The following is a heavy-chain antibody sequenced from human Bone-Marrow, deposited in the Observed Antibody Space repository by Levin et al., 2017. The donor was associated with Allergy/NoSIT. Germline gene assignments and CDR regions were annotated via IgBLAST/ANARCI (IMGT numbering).Heavy chain of an antibody. Sequence: LSLPCAASGFTFSSYDMHWVRQAPGKGLEWVAVISYDGNNQYYADSVKGRFTISRDNSKNTLYLQMNSLRTEDTAVYYCAKDDFDFWSGYYETHHMDVWGKGTTVTVSS. V-gene: IGHV3-30*18. CDR2: ISYDGNNQ. D-gene: IGHD3-3*01. J-gene: IGHJ6*03. CDR1: GFTFSSYD. CDR3: AKDDFDFWSGYYETHHMDV.